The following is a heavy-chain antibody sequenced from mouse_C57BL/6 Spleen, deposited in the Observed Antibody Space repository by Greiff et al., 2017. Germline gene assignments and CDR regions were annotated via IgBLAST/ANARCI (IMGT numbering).Heavy chain of an antibody. CDR1: GYSFTGYY. CDR2: INPSTGGT. CDR3: ASLYYYGSSWYVDV. J-gene: IGHJ1*03. D-gene: IGHD1-1*01. V-gene: IGHV1-42*01. Sequence: VQLQQSGPELVKPGASVKISCKASGYSFTGYYMNWVKQSPEKSLEWIGEINPSTGGTTYNQKFKAKATLTVDKSSSTAYMQLKSLTSEDSAVYYCASLYYYGSSWYVDVWGTGTTVTVSS.